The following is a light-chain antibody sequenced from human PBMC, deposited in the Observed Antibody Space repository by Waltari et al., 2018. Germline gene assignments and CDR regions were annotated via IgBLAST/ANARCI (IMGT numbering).Light chain of an antibody. CDR1: LRFSSY. V-gene: IGKV3-11*01. CDR2: DTS. CDR3: QQRRNWPRLFT. Sequence: DIVLTPSPATLSLSPVERATLSCSPILRFSSYLPRYQKKTGPTARLLIYDTSFRAAGIPDRFSGREAGTDVTLNIKSDEPEDSAVYDCQQRRNWPRLFTFGGGTKVEIK. J-gene: IGKJ4*01.